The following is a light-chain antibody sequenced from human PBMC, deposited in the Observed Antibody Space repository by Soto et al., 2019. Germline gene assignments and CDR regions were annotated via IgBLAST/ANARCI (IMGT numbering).Light chain of an antibody. J-gene: IGKJ3*01. CDR2: WAS. CDR3: QQYYSTPCT. V-gene: IGKV4-1*01. CDR1: QSVLYSSNNKNY. Sequence: DIVMTQSPDSLAVSLGERATINCKSSQSVLYSSNNKNYLAWYQQKPGQPPKLLIYWASIRESGVPDRFSGSGSGTDFTLTISSLQAEDVAVYYCQQYYSTPCTFGPGTKVDIK.